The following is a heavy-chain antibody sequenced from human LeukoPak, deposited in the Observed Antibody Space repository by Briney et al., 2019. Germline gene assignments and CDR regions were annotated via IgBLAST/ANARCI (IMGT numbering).Heavy chain of an antibody. D-gene: IGHD3-10*01. V-gene: IGHV3-21*01. J-gene: IGHJ4*02. CDR2: ISSTGSYI. CDR3: ARDRGSGHASDY. Sequence: PGGSLRLSCAASGFTFSTSNMNWVRQAPGKGLEWVPSISSTGSYIYFADSVRGRFTFSRDNAKNSLYLQMNSPRVEDTAVYYCARDRGSGHASDYWGQGTLVTVSS. CDR1: GFTFSTSN.